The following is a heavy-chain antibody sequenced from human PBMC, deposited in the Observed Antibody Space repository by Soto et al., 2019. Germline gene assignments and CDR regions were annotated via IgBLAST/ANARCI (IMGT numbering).Heavy chain of an antibody. J-gene: IGHJ6*02. Sequence: PSETLSLTCAVYGGSFSGYYWSWIRQPPGKGLEWIGEINHSGSTNYNPSLKSRVTISVDTSKNQFSLKLSSVTAADTAVYYCARDHRVWTRYYYYYGMDVWGQGTTVTVSS. CDR3: ARDHRVWTRYYYYYGMDV. D-gene: IGHD3-16*01. CDR1: GGSFSGYY. CDR2: INHSGST. V-gene: IGHV4-34*01.